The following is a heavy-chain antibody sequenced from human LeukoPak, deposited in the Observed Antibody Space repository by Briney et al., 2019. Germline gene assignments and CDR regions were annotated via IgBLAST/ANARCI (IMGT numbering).Heavy chain of an antibody. CDR2: MNPNSGNT. D-gene: IGHD6-13*01. Sequence: ASVKVSCKASGYTFTTYDINWVRQATGQGLEWMGWMNPNSGNTAYAQKLQGRVTMTTDTSTSTAYMELRSLRSDDTAVYYCARVRPYSSSWYNYYYYMDVWGKGTTVTVSS. J-gene: IGHJ6*03. CDR3: ARVRPYSSSWYNYYYYMDV. V-gene: IGHV1-8*02. CDR1: GYTFTTYD.